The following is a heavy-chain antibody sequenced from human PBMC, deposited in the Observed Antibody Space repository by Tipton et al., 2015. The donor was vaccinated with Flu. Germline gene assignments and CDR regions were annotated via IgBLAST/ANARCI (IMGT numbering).Heavy chain of an antibody. CDR3: AREGSIGETYSSSSVIDY. Sequence: QLVQSGAEVKKPGSSVKVSCKASGGTFSSYAISWVRQAPGQGLEWMGGIIPIFGTANYAQKFQGRVTITADESTSTAYMELSSLRSEDTAVYYCAREGSIGETYSSSSVIDYWGQGTLVTVSS. V-gene: IGHV1-69*01. J-gene: IGHJ4*02. CDR1: GGTFSSYA. CDR2: IIPIFGTA. D-gene: IGHD6-6*01.